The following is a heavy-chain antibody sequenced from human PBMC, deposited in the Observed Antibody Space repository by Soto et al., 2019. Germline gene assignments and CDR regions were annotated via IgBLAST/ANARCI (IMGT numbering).Heavy chain of an antibody. J-gene: IGHJ4*02. CDR1: GFTFGNYA. CDR3: AKVSGYNYGYCDY. CDR2: ISGGDGST. Sequence: GGSLRLSCAASGFTFGNYAINWVRQAPGKGLEWVSGISGGDGSTYYAESVKGRFTISRDNSKSTLYLQMTSLRAEDTALYYCAKVSGYNYGYCDYWGQGTLVTVSS. D-gene: IGHD5-18*01. V-gene: IGHV3-23*01.